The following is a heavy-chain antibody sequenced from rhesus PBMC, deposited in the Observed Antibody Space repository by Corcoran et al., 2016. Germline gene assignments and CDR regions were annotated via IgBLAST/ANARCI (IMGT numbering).Heavy chain of an antibody. CDR2: IGGSSGST. Sequence: QVHLEESGPGLVKPSETLSLTCAAPGGSISGSSCNWFLQPPGKGLEWIGYIGGSSGSTDYNPSLKSRVTMSTDTSKNQVSLRLNSVTAADTAVYYCARGGALYGSRFDVWGPGVLVTVSS. CDR1: GGSISGSS. J-gene: IGHJ5-1*01. CDR3: ARGGALYGSRFDV. V-gene: IGHV4S5*01. D-gene: IGHD3-16*01.